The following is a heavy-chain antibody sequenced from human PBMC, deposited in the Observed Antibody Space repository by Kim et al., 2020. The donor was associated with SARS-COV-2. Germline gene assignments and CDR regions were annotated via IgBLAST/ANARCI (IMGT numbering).Heavy chain of an antibody. Sequence: ASVKVSCKASGYTFANYVINWLRQAPGQGLEWMGWIGTSRRETMYAQAFTGRFVFSLDTSVSTAYLQITSLKAEDTAVYYCVRWNPVGGTGWFDPWGQGTLVTVSS. J-gene: IGHJ5*02. V-gene: IGHV7-4-1*02. D-gene: IGHD1-1*01. CDR2: IGTSRRET. CDR3: VRWNPVGGTGWFDP. CDR1: GYTFANYV.